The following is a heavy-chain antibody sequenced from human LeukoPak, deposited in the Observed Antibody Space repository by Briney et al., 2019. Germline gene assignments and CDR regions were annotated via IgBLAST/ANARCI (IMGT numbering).Heavy chain of an antibody. CDR3: AKDRGNTGWSYIDY. Sequence: GGSLRLSCVASGFTFSNHGMHWVRQAPGKGLEWVAFIRYDGSNEYYVDSVKGRFTMSRDNSKKTLYLQMNSLRAEDTAVYYCAKDRGNTGWSYIDYWGQGALVTVSS. CDR1: GFTFSNHG. CDR2: IRYDGSNE. J-gene: IGHJ4*02. V-gene: IGHV3-30*02. D-gene: IGHD6-19*01.